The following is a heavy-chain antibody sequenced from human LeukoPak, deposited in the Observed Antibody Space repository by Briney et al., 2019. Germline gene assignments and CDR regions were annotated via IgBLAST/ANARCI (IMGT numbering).Heavy chain of an antibody. Sequence: PGGSLRLSCAASGFTFSSYWMSWVRQAPGKGLEWVANIKQDGSEKYYVDSVKGRFTISRDNAKNSLYLQMNSLRAEDTAAYYCAREVGSGGSLGFDYWGQGTLVTVSS. V-gene: IGHV3-7*01. J-gene: IGHJ4*02. CDR1: GFTFSSYW. CDR3: AREVGSGGSLGFDY. CDR2: IKQDGSEK. D-gene: IGHD2-15*01.